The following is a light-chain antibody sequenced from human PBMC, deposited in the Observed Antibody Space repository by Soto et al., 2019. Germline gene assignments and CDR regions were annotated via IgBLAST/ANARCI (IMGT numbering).Light chain of an antibody. CDR2: EVS. CDR1: SSDVGGYNF. V-gene: IGLV2-14*01. CDR3: SSYLSTGAVG. J-gene: IGLJ2*01. Sequence: QSALTQPASVSGSPGQSITVSCTGTSSDVGGYNFVSWYQQHPGKAPKLVIYEVSNRPSGVSNRFSGSKSGNTASLAISGLQAEDEADYYCSSYLSTGAVGFGGGTKVTVL.